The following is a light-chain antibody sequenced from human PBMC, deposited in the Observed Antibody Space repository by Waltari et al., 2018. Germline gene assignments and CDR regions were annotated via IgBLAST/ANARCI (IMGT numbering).Light chain of an antibody. CDR3: QQYYSNPWT. V-gene: IGKV4-1*01. CDR2: WAS. Sequence: DIVMTQSPDSLAVSLGARAPINCKSSQSVLYSSNNKNYLAWYQQKPGQPPKLLLYWASTRESGVPDRFSGSGSGTDFTLTISSLQAEDVAVYYCQQYYSNPWTFGQGTKVEIK. CDR1: QSVLYSSNNKNY. J-gene: IGKJ1*01.